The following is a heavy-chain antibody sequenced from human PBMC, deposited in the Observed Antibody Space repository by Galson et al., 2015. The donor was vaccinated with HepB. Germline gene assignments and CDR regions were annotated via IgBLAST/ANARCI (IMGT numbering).Heavy chain of an antibody. D-gene: IGHD6-19*01. CDR1: GYTFTGYY. CDR2: INPNSGGT. J-gene: IGHJ4*02. Sequence: SVKVSCKASGYTFTGYYMHWVRQAPGQGLEWMGRINPNSGGTNYAQKFQGRVTMTRDTSISTAYMELSRLRSDDTVVYYCARALYSSGWYYDYWGQGTLVTVSS. V-gene: IGHV1-2*05. CDR3: ARALYSSGWYYDY.